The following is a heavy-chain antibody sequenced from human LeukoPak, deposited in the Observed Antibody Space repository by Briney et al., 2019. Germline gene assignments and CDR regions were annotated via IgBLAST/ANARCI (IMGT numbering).Heavy chain of an antibody. J-gene: IGHJ4*02. CDR1: GGSVSSGGYY. CDR2: IYYSGSP. D-gene: IGHD3-22*01. Sequence: SETLSLTCTVSGGSVSSGGYYWSWIRQHPGKGLEWLGYIYYSGSPYYNLSLKSRGTMSLDTSKNQFSLKLSSVTAADTAVYYCRVTGSRVYHSSGSYYDYFDYWGQGTLVTVSS. CDR3: RVTGSRVYHSSGSYYDYFDY. V-gene: IGHV4-31*03.